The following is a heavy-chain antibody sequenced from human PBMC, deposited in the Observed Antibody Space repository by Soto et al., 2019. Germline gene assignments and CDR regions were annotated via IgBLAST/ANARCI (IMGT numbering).Heavy chain of an antibody. V-gene: IGHV4-4*02. CDR3: ARVSGWYYYGMDV. J-gene: IGHJ6*02. CDR2: IYHSGST. Sequence: QVQLQESGPGLVKPSGTLSLTCAVSGGSISSSNWWSWVRQPPGKGLEWIGEIYHSGSTNYNPSLKSRVTIAVAQSKNQFSLKLSSVTAADTVVYYCARVSGWYYYGMDVWVHGTTVTVSS. CDR1: GGSISSSNW. D-gene: IGHD1-26*01.